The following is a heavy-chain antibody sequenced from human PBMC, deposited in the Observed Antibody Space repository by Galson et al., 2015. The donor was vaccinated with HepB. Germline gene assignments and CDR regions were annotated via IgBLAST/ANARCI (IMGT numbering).Heavy chain of an antibody. D-gene: IGHD3-10*01. V-gene: IGHV4-61*10. CDR3: ARYYYGSGSYYLKHFDY. CDR2: IYYSGST. CDR1: GGSISSGSYY. J-gene: IGHJ4*02. Sequence: ETQSLTCTVSGGSISSGSYYWSWIRQPAGKGLEWIGRIYYSGSTNYNPSLKSRVTISVDTSKNQFSLKLSSVTAADTAVYYCARYYYGSGSYYLKHFDYWGQGTLVTVSS.